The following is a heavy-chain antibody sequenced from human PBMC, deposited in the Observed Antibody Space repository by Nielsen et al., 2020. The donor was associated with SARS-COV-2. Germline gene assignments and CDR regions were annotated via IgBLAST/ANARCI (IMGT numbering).Heavy chain of an antibody. Sequence: GGSLRLSCAASEFLFSNYAMHWVRQAPGKGLEWVALTSYDGNKDYADSVKGRFTISRDISKKTLYLQMHSLGPEDTAVYYCTRRVAGGTMDVWGQGTTVTVSS. CDR2: TSYDGNK. D-gene: IGHD6-19*01. CDR3: TRRVAGGTMDV. J-gene: IGHJ6*02. V-gene: IGHV3-30*04. CDR1: EFLFSNYA.